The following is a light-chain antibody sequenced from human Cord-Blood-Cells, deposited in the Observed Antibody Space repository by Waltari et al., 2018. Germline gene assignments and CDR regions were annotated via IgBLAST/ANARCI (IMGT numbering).Light chain of an antibody. CDR2: EVR. CDR3: SSYTSSSTYV. Sequence: QSALTQPASVSGSPGQSITISCTGTSSDVGGSNYVPWYQQHPGKAPKLMIYEVRNRPSGVSNRFSGSKSGNTASLTISGLQAEDEADYYCSSYTSSSTYVFGTGTKVTVL. V-gene: IGLV2-14*01. CDR1: SSDVGGSNY. J-gene: IGLJ1*01.